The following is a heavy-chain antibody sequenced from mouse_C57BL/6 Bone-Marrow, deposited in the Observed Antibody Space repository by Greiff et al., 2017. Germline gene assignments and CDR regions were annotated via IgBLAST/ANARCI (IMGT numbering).Heavy chain of an antibody. J-gene: IGHJ2*01. D-gene: IGHD2-1*01. CDR3: AIYGNYGYFDY. V-gene: IGHV1-50*01. Sequence: QVQLQQPGAELVKPGASVKLSCKASGYTFTSYWMQWVKRRPGQGLEWIGEIDPSDSYTNYNQKFKGKATFTVDTSSSTAYMQLSSLTSEDSAVYYCAIYGNYGYFDYWGQGTTLTVSS. CDR1: GYTFTSYW. CDR2: IDPSDSYT.